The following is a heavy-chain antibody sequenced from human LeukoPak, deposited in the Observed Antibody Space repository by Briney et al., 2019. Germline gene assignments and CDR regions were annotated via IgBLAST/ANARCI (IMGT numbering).Heavy chain of an antibody. J-gene: IGHJ4*02. D-gene: IGHD5-18*01. CDR1: GFTFGDYA. CDR2: IKRKTYGGTT. V-gene: IGHV3-49*03. CDR3: TRDRSEDTPMVTIDY. Sequence: GGSLRLSCTASGFTFGDYAMSWFRQAPGKGLEWVGFIKRKTYGGTTEYAAFVKGRFTISRDDSKSIAYLQMNSLKTEDTAMYYCTRDRSEDTPMVTIDYWGQGTLVTVSS.